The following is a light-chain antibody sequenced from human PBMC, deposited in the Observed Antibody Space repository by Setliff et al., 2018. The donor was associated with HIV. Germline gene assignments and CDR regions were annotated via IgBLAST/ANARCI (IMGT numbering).Light chain of an antibody. CDR3: SSYAITNTLP. J-gene: IGLJ1*01. CDR1: SSDVGGYNY. CDR2: GVR. V-gene: IGLV2-14*01. Sequence: QSALAQPASVSGSAGQSITISCTGTSSDVGGYNYVSWYQQHPGKAPKLIIYGVRNRPSGVSNRFSGSKSGNTASLTISGLRTEDEGDYYCSSYAITNTLPFGTGTKGTVL.